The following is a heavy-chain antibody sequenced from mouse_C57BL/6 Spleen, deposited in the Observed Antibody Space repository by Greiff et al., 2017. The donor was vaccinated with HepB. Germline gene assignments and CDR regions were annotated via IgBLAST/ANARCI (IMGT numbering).Heavy chain of an antibody. J-gene: IGHJ2*01. CDR1: GYTFTDYN. V-gene: IGHV1-18*01. D-gene: IGHD1-1*01. CDR3: ARSQKSYYYGSSYYFDY. Sequence: VQLQQSGPELVKPGASVKIPCKASGYTFTDYNMDWVKQSHGKSLEWIGDINPNNGGTIYNQKFKGKATLTVDKSSSTAYMELRSLTSEDTAVYYCARSQKSYYYGSSYYFDYWGQGTTLTVSS. CDR2: INPNNGGT.